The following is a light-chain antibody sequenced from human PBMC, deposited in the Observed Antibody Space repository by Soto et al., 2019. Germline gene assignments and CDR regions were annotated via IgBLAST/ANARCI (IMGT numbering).Light chain of an antibody. CDR3: QQYGSSPPVT. V-gene: IGKV3-20*01. Sequence: EIVLTQSPGTLSLSPGERANLSCRASQSVSSSYLAWYQQKPGQAPRLLIYGASSRATGIPDRFSGSGSGTDYTLTISRLEPEDFAVYYCQQYGSSPPVTFGGGTKVEIK. CDR2: GAS. J-gene: IGKJ4*01. CDR1: QSVSSSY.